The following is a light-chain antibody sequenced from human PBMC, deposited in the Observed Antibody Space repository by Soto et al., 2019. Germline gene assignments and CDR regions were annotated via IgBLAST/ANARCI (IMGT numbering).Light chain of an antibody. CDR1: QTISRW. V-gene: IGKV1-5*01. Sequence: DIQMTQSPSTLSASVGDTVTLTCRASQTISRWLAWYKQKPGKAPKLLSYDASSLESGVPSRFRGSGSGTEFTLTISSLQPDDFETYYCQQYNSYSRTFGQGTKVDIK. CDR3: QQYNSYSRT. CDR2: DAS. J-gene: IGKJ1*01.